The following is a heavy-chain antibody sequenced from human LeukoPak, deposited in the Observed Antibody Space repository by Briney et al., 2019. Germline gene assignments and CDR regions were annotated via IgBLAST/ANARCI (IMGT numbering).Heavy chain of an antibody. CDR3: ARYSSGWSVDY. Sequence: GESLKISCKGSGYSFTNYWIGWVRQMPGKGLEWMGIIYPGDSETRYSPSFQGQVTISTDKSIGTAYLQWSSLKASDTAMYYCARYSSGWSVDYWGQGTLVTVSS. J-gene: IGHJ4*02. V-gene: IGHV5-51*01. CDR2: IYPGDSET. D-gene: IGHD6-19*01. CDR1: GYSFTNYW.